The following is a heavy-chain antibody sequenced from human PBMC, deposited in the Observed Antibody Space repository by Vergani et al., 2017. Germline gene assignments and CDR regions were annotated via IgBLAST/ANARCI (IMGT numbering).Heavy chain of an antibody. CDR1: GGSISSSSYY. V-gene: IGHV4-61*05. CDR3: ARGYYYYYYGMDV. CDR2: IYYSGST. J-gene: IGHJ6*02. Sequence: QLQLQESGPGLVKPSETLSLTCTVSGGSISSSSYYWGWIRQPPGKGLEWIGYIYYSGSTNYNPSLKSRVTISVDTSKNQFSLKLSSVTAADTAVYYCARGYYYYYYGMDVWGQGTTVTVSS.